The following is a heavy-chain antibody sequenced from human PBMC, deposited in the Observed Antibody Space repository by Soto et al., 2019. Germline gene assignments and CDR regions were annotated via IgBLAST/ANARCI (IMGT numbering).Heavy chain of an antibody. V-gene: IGHV3-30*18. CDR3: AKELHIVVVNPFDY. CDR1: GFTFSSYG. J-gene: IGHJ4*02. D-gene: IGHD2-21*01. Sequence: GGSLRLSCADSGFTFSSYGMHWVRQAPGKGLEWVAVISYDGSNKYYADSVKGRFTISRDNSKNTLYLQMNSLRAEDTAVYYCAKELHIVVVNPFDYWGQGTLVTVSS. CDR2: ISYDGSNK.